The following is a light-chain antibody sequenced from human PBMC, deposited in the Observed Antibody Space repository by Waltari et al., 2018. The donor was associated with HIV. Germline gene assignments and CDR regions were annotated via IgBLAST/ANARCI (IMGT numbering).Light chain of an antibody. CDR3: QVWDSSSDTYV. J-gene: IGLJ1*01. Sequence: SYVLTQPPSVSVAPGKTARITCGGNNIGSKSVHWYQQKPGQAPVLVIYYDSDRPSGIPERFSGANPGNTATLTISRVEAGDEVDYYCQVWDSSSDTYVFGTGTKVTVL. V-gene: IGLV3-21*04. CDR1: NIGSKS. CDR2: YDS.